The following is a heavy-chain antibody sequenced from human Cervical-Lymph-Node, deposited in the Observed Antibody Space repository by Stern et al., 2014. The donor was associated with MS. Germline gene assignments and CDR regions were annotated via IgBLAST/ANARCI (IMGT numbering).Heavy chain of an antibody. D-gene: IGHD3-3*01. CDR2: INPNTGGK. V-gene: IGHV1-2*02. J-gene: IGHJ6*02. CDR1: GYIFTGYY. CDR3: ARDQRGITIFGVVTDYYYLGMDV. Sequence: VQLVESGAEVKKPGASVKVSCKTSGYIFTGYYIHWVRQAPGQGLEWMAWINPNTGGKKYAQKFQGRVTMSRDTSISTAYVELSSLTSDDTAVYYCARDQRGITIFGVVTDYYYLGMDVWGQGTTVTVSS.